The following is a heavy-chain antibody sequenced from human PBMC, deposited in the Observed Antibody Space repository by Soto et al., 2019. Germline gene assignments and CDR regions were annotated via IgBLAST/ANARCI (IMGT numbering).Heavy chain of an antibody. V-gene: IGHV3-11*01. CDR3: ARDRNAAGSDY. CDR2: ISSGSTNI. Sequence: QVQLVESGGGLVKPGGSLRLSCAASGFTCSDFYMSWIRQAPGKGLEWISYISSGSTNIFYADSVKGRFTVSRDNAKNSVYLQMDSLRAEDTAVYYCARDRNAAGSDYWGQGTLVTASS. D-gene: IGHD1-1*01. CDR1: GFTCSDFY. J-gene: IGHJ4*02.